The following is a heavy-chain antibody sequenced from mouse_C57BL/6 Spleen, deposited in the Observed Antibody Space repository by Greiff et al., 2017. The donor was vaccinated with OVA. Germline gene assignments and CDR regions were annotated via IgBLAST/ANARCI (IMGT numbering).Heavy chain of an antibody. J-gene: IGHJ2*01. Sequence: VQLQQPGAELVKPGASVKLSCKASGYTFTSYWMQWVKQRPGQGLEWIGEIDPSDSYTNYNQKFKGKATLTVDTSSSTAYMQLSSLTSEDSAVYYGARGTGAYWGQGTTLTVSS. V-gene: IGHV1-50*01. CDR2: IDPSDSYT. D-gene: IGHD4-1*01. CDR3: ARGTGAY. CDR1: GYTFTSYW.